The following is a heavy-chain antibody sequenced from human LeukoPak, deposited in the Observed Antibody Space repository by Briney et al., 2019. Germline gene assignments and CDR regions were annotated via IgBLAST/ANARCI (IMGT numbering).Heavy chain of an antibody. D-gene: IGHD1-26*01. Sequence: ASVKVSCKASGGTFTGYYMHWVRQAPGQGLEWMGWISAYNGNTNYAQKLQGRVTMTTDTSTSTAYMELRSLRSDDTAVYYCARDGGSYSGADYWGQGTLVTVSS. V-gene: IGHV1-18*04. CDR3: ARDGGSYSGADY. J-gene: IGHJ4*02. CDR1: GGTFTGYY. CDR2: ISAYNGNT.